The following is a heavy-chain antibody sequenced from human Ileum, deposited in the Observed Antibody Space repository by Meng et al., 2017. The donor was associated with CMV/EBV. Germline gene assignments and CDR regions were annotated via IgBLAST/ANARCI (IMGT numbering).Heavy chain of an antibody. CDR2: IYAGGST. CDR3: ARQFTLLWFAGFGP. D-gene: IGHD3-10*01. J-gene: IGHJ5*02. CDR1: GFNVTTNY. Sequence: GGSLRLSCTGPGFNVTTNYMSWVRQAPGKGPEWVSVIYAGGSTYLAGSVKGRFTVSRDNSRNTVYLHMTSLGPEDTAVYYGARQFTLLWFAGFGPWGQGTLVTVSS. V-gene: IGHV3-66*02.